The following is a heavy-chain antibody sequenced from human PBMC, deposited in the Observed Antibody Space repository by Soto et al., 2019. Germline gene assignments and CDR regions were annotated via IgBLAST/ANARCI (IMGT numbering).Heavy chain of an antibody. V-gene: IGHV4-4*02. CDR2: IYRTGST. J-gene: IGHJ4*01. CDR3: ASRDPGTSVDY. CDR1: GGSFTSNNW. D-gene: IGHD1-7*01. Sequence: PSETLSLTCAVSGGSFTSNNWWTWVRQPPGQGLEWIGEIYRTGSTNYNPSLKSRVTISLDKSENQFSLKVTSLTAADTAVYYCASRDPGTSVDYWGHGTLVTLSS.